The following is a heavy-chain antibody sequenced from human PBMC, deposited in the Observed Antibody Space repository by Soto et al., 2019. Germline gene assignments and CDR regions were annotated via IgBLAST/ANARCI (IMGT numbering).Heavy chain of an antibody. V-gene: IGHV3-23*01. CDR1: GFTFSSYA. CDR3: AKDYVVVVRATGYFDY. Sequence: GGSLRLSCAASGFTFSSYAMSWVRQAPGKGLEWVSAISGSGGSTYYADSVKGQFTISRDNSKDTLYLQMNSLRAEDTAVYYCAKDYVVVVRATGYFDYWGQGTLVTVSS. J-gene: IGHJ4*02. D-gene: IGHD2-2*01. CDR2: ISGSGGST.